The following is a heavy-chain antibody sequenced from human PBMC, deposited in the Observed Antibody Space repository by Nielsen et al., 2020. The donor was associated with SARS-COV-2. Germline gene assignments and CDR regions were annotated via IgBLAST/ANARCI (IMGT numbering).Heavy chain of an antibody. Sequence: SETLSFTCAVYGGSFSGYYWSWIRQPPGKGLEWIGEINHSGSTNYNPSLKSRVTISVDTSKNQFSLKLSSVTAADTAVYYCARVLGIAAAGLYYYYMDVWGKGTTVTVSS. D-gene: IGHD6-13*01. CDR2: INHSGST. CDR3: ARVLGIAAAGLYYYYMDV. CDR1: GGSFSGYY. V-gene: IGHV4-34*01. J-gene: IGHJ6*03.